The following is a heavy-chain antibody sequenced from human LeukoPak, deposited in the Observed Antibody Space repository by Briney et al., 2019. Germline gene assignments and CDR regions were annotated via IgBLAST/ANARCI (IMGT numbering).Heavy chain of an antibody. CDR3: ARRWDNWLVL. J-gene: IGHJ5*02. Sequence: GESLKIPGKGSGYYFANYWSGWVRQMPGKGLEWMGIIYPGNSDTTYSPSFQGQVTISAHKSISIAYLQWRSLKASDTAMYYCARRWDNWLVLWGQGTLVTVSS. CDR2: IYPGNSDT. V-gene: IGHV5-51*01. CDR1: GYYFANYW. D-gene: IGHD3-16*01.